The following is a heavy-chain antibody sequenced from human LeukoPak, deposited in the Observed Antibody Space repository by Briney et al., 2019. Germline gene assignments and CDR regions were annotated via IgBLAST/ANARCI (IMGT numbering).Heavy chain of an antibody. V-gene: IGHV4-61*02. J-gene: IGHJ3*02. CDR3: ARGLLWFGEGPGAFDI. CDR2: IYTSGST. Sequence: EPSQTLSLTCTVSGGSISSGNCYWSWIRQPAEKGLEWIGRIYTSGSTNYNPSLKSRVTISVDTSKNQFSLKLNSVTAADTAVYYCARGLLWFGEGPGAFDIWGQGTMITVSS. CDR1: GGSISSGNCY. D-gene: IGHD3-10*01.